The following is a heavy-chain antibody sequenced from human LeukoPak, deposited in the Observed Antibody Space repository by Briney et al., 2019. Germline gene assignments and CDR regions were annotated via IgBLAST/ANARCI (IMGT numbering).Heavy chain of an antibody. CDR2: INPDGSRT. D-gene: IGHD6-13*01. Sequence: GGSLRLSCGGSGFTFSTYWFHWVRQAPGKGLGGVSRINPDGSRTDYADSVRGRFTISRDNAKNTLYLQMNSLRAEDTALYYCAKATGYSISGGWFDPWGQGTLVTVSS. V-gene: IGHV3-74*01. J-gene: IGHJ5*02. CDR1: GFTFSTYW. CDR3: AKATGYSISGGWFDP.